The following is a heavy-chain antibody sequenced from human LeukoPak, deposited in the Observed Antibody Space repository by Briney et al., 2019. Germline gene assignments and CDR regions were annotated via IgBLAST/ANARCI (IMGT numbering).Heavy chain of an antibody. J-gene: IGHJ3*02. Sequence: PGGSLRLSCAASGFTFSSYGMHWVRQAPGKGLEWVAVISYDGSNKYYADSVKGRFTISRDNSKNTLYLQMNSLKTEDAAVYYCTTGRYYYDRSGNLVVAFDIWGQGTMVTVSS. V-gene: IGHV3-30*03. CDR2: ISYDGSNK. D-gene: IGHD3-22*01. CDR3: TTGRYYYDRSGNLVVAFDI. CDR1: GFTFSSYG.